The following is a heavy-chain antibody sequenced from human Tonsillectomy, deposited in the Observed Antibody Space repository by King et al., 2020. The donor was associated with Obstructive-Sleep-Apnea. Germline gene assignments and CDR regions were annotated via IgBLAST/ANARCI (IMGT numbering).Heavy chain of an antibody. V-gene: IGHV3-7*01. CDR2: IKEDGSDK. J-gene: IGHJ4*02. D-gene: IGHD5-18*01. Sequence: VQLVESGGGLVQPGESLRLSCAVAGLTYSNHWMSWVRQAPGKGLEWVAKIKEDGSDKYYLDSVKGRFTISRDNAKNSLYLQMNSLRVEYTAMYYCVRGGYTYDYWGQGTLVIVSS. CDR3: VRGGYTYDY. CDR1: GLTYSNHW.